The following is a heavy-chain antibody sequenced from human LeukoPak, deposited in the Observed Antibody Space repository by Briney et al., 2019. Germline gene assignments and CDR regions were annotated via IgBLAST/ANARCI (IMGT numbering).Heavy chain of an antibody. CDR2: IYPGDSDT. CDR3: ARPLVGATDAFDI. Sequence: GESLKISCKGSGYSFTSYWIGWVRQMPGKGLEWMGIIYPGDSDTRYSPSFQGQVTISADKSISTAYLQWSSLKASGTAMYYCARPLVGATDAFDIWGQGTMVTVSS. V-gene: IGHV5-51*01. D-gene: IGHD1-26*01. CDR1: GYSFTSYW. J-gene: IGHJ3*02.